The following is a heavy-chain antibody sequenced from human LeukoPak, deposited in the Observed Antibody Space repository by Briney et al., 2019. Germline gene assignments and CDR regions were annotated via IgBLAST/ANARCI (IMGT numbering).Heavy chain of an antibody. CDR1: GFTFSSYA. Sequence: GGSLRLSCAASGFTFSSYAMSWVRQAPGKGLEWVSAISGSGGSTYYADSVKGRFTISRDNAMNSLYLQMNSLRAEDTAVYYCARDAWWKQGATAYMDVWGKGTTVTVSS. CDR2: ISGSGGST. V-gene: IGHV3-23*01. D-gene: IGHD5-18*01. CDR3: ARDAWWKQGATAYMDV. J-gene: IGHJ6*03.